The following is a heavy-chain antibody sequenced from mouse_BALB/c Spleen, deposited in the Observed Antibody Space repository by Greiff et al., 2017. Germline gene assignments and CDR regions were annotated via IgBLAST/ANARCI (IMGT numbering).Heavy chain of an antibody. CDR3: ASRYGYAMDY. CDR1: GFTFTDYY. Sequence: EVKLQESGGGLVQPGGSLRLSCATSGFTFTDYYMSWVRQPPGKALEWLGFIRNKANGYTTEYSASVKGRFTISRDNSQSILYLQMNTLRAEDSATYYCASRYGYAMDYWGQGTSVTVSS. D-gene: IGHD2-14*01. CDR2: IRNKANGYTT. J-gene: IGHJ4*01. V-gene: IGHV7-3*02.